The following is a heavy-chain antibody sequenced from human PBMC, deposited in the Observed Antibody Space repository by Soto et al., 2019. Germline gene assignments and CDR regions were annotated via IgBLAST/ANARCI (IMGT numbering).Heavy chain of an antibody. CDR1: GASMTGYY. D-gene: IGHD2-21*01. J-gene: IGHJ3*02. CDR2: IYDSDTT. CDR3: ARVSHILVEPTVRVTFDI. V-gene: IGHV4-59*01. Sequence: QVQLQESGPGLEKSSGTLSLTCTVSGASMTGYYCSWIRQPPGKGLEWIGFIYDSDTTNYNPSLKSRCTISIDTSNNQFSLRLSSVTAADTAVYYCARVSHILVEPTVRVTFDIWGQGTMITVSS.